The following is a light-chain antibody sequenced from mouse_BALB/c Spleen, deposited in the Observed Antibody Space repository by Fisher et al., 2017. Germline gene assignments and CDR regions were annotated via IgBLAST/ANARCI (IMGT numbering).Light chain of an antibody. J-gene: IGKJ1*01. CDR2: AAS. Sequence: DIVLTQSTASLAVSLGQRATISCKASQSVEYYGTSLMQWYQQKPGQPPKLLIYAASNVESGVPARFSGSGSGTSYSLTISSMEAEDAATYYCHQYHRSPWTFGGGTKLEIK. V-gene: IGKV3-1*01. CDR1: QSVEYYGTSL. CDR3: HQYHRSPWT.